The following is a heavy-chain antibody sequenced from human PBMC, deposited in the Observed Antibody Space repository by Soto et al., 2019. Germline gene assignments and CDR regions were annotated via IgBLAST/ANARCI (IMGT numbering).Heavy chain of an antibody. D-gene: IGHD4-17*01. CDR1: GGSFSGYY. J-gene: IGHJ4*02. V-gene: IGHV4-34*01. CDR3: ARVDSRMTTSTVVRFDY. CDR2: INHSGST. Sequence: QVQLQQWGAGLLKPSETLSLTCAVYGGSFSGYYWSWIRQPPGKGLEWIGEINHSGSTNYNPSLKSRVTIAVDTSKNKFSLKLSSVTAADTAVYYCARVDSRMTTSTVVRFDYWGQGTLVTVSS.